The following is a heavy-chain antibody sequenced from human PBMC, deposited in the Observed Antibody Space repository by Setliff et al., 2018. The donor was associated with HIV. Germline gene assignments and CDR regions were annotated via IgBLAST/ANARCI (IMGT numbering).Heavy chain of an antibody. CDR1: GFTFDDYA. D-gene: IGHD5-12*01. CDR3: ARVASGYDYGWLDP. CDR2: ITWDSKRI. Sequence: PGGSLRLSCAASGFTFDDYAMHWGRQSTGKGLEWVAGITWDSKRIAYADSVKGRFTVSRDNAKNTLYLQMNSLRAEDTAVYYCARVASGYDYGWLDPWGQGTLVTVSS. J-gene: IGHJ5*02. V-gene: IGHV3-9*01.